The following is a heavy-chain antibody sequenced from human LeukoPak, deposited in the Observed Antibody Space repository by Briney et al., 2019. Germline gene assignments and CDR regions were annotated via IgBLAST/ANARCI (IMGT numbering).Heavy chain of an antibody. Sequence: KSSETLSLTCAVYGGSFSGYYWSWIRQPPGKGLEWIGEINHSGSTNYNPSLKSRVTISVDTSKNQFSLKLSSVTAADTAVYYCARDQYYYGSGSHNFDYWGQGTLVTVSS. CDR1: GGSFSGYY. CDR3: ARDQYYYGSGSHNFDY. D-gene: IGHD3-10*01. J-gene: IGHJ4*02. CDR2: INHSGST. V-gene: IGHV4-34*01.